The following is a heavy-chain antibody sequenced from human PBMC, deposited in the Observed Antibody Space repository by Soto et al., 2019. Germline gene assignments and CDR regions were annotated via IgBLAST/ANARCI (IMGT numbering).Heavy chain of an antibody. J-gene: IGHJ6*02. CDR2: INPSGGST. V-gene: IGHV1-46*01. CDR1: GYTFTSYY. Sequence: AASVKVSCKASGYTFTSYYMHWVRQAPGQGLEWMGIINPSGGSTSYAQKFQGRVTMTRDTSTSTVYMELSSLRSEDTAVYYCARVPRGITIFGVAQYYYGMDVWGQGTTVT. D-gene: IGHD3-3*01. CDR3: ARVPRGITIFGVAQYYYGMDV.